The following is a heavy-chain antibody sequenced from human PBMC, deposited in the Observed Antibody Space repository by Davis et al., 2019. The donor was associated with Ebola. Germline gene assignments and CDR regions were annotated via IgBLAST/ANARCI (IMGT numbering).Heavy chain of an antibody. CDR2: IRSKANSYAT. V-gene: IGHV3-73*01. CDR3: ARDYFEREYDFWSGYPQLDY. D-gene: IGHD3-3*01. Sequence: PGGSLRLSCAASGFTFSGSAMHWVRQASGKGLEWVGRIRSKANSYATAYAASVKGRFTISRDDSKNTAYLQMNSLRAEDTAVYYCARDYFEREYDFWSGYPQLDYWGQGTLVTVSS. CDR1: GFTFSGSA. J-gene: IGHJ4*02.